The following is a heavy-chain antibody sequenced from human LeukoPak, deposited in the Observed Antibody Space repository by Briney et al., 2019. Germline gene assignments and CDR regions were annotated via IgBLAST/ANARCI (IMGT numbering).Heavy chain of an antibody. D-gene: IGHD3-10*01. Sequence: SETLSLTCTVSGGSINNYYWSWIRQPAGKGLEWIGLIYSSGSTSYNPSLKSRVTMSVDTSKKQFSLNLGSVTAADTAVYYCSTGMLRGLAPVFLDYWGQGTLVTVSS. J-gene: IGHJ4*02. CDR1: GGSINNYY. V-gene: IGHV4-4*07. CDR2: IYSSGST. CDR3: STGMLRGLAPVFLDY.